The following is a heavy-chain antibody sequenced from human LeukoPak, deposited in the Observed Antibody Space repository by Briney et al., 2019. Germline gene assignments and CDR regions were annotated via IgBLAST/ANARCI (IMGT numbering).Heavy chain of an antibody. D-gene: IGHD2-15*01. CDR3: ARDTDIVVVVAATRTEWFDP. J-gene: IGHJ5*02. CDR1: GGTFSSYG. CDR2: IIPMFGTT. Sequence: SVKVSCKASGGTFSSYGITWVRQAPGQGLEWMGGIIPMFGTTNYAQNFQGRVTITANESTSTAYMEVSSLRSEDTAMYYCARDTDIVVVVAATRTEWFDPWGQGTLVTVSS. V-gene: IGHV1-69*13.